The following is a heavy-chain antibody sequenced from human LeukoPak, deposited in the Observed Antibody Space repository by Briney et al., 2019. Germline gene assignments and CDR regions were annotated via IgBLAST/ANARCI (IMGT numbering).Heavy chain of an antibody. CDR3: ARDTSFAVGATLDF. J-gene: IGHJ4*02. D-gene: IGHD1-26*01. CDR2: VSYDGSNK. V-gene: IGHV3-30*04. CDR1: GFTFSSYA. Sequence: GGSLRLSCAASGFTFSSYAMHWVRQAPGKGLEWVAVVSYDGSNKYYANSVKGRFTISRDKSKNPLHLQMNRLRAEDTAIYYCARDTSFAVGATLDFWGQGTLVTVSS.